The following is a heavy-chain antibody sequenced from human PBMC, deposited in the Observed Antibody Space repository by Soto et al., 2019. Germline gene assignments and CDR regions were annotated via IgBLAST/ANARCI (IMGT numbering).Heavy chain of an antibody. D-gene: IGHD3-3*01. CDR3: ARDDTTVTIFGVVSKFDY. CDR1: GFTFSNYS. J-gene: IGHJ4*02. CDR2: ISSSSSYI. Sequence: PGESLRLSFRPSGFTFSNYSVNWVRQAPGKGLEWVSSISSSSSYIYYADSVKGRFTISRDNAKNSLYLQMNSLRAEDTAVYYCARDDTTVTIFGVVSKFDYWGQGT. V-gene: IGHV3-21*01.